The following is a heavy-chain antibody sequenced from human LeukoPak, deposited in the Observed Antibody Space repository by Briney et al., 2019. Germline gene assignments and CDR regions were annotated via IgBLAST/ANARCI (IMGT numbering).Heavy chain of an antibody. V-gene: IGHV1-18*01. CDR2: ISAYNNKK. CDR3: ARTWVGSSWYGD. J-gene: IGHJ4*02. D-gene: IGHD6-13*01. Sequence: ASVKVSCKTSGYTFTSYGITWVRQAPGQGLEWMGWISAYNNKKDYAQKFQGRVTMTTDTSTTTAYMELRSLRSDDTAVYYCARTWVGSSWYGDWGQGTLVTVS. CDR1: GYTFTSYG.